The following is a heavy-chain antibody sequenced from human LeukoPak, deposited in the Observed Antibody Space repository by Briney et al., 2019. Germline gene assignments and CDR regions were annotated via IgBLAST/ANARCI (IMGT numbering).Heavy chain of an antibody. D-gene: IGHD5-18*01. V-gene: IGHV1-2*02. CDR3: ARDGGYSYGYNSFDP. CDR1: GYTFTGYY. Sequence: GASVKFSCKASGYTFTGYYMHWVRQAPGQGLEWMGWINPNSGGTNYAQKFQGRVTMTRDTSISTAYMELSRLRSDDTAVYYCARDGGYSYGYNSFDPWGQGTLVTVSS. J-gene: IGHJ5*02. CDR2: INPNSGGT.